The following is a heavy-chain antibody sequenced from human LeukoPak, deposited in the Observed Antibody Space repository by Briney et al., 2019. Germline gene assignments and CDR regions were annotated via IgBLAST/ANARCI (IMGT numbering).Heavy chain of an antibody. V-gene: IGHV3-30*18. CDR1: GFTFSSYG. CDR3: AKDRSRVAWGGSGYLDY. CDR2: ISYDGSNK. D-gene: IGHD3-22*01. J-gene: IGHJ4*02. Sequence: PGRSLGLSCAASGFTFSSYGMHWVRQAPGKGLEWVAVISYDGSNKYYADSVKGRFTISRDNSKNTLYLQMNSLRAEDTAVYYCAKDRSRVAWGGSGYLDYWGQGTLVTVSS.